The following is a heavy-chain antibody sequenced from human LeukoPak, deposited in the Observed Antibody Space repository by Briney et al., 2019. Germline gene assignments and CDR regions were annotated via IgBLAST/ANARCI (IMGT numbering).Heavy chain of an antibody. D-gene: IGHD3-3*01. CDR3: AREDGVTYYDFWSGPVGY. J-gene: IGHJ4*02. CDR2: ISSSSSTI. CDR1: GFTFSSYA. Sequence: GGSLRLSCAASGFTFSSYAMHWVRQAPGKGLEWVSYISSSSSTIYYADSVKGRFTISRDNAKNSLYLQMNSLRAEDTAVYYCAREDGVTYYDFWSGPVGYWGQGTLVTVSS. V-gene: IGHV3-48*01.